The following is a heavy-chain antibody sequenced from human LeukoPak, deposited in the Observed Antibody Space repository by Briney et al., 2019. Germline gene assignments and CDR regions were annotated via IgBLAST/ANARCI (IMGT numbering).Heavy chain of an antibody. CDR1: GFTFSSYA. CDR3: ATVNYYGSGRGYFDY. J-gene: IGHJ4*02. D-gene: IGHD3-10*01. CDR2: ISGSGGST. V-gene: IGHV3-23*01. Sequence: GGSLRLSCAASGFTFSSYAMGWVRQAPGKGLEWVSVISGSGGSTYYADSVKGRFTISRDNSKNTLYLQMSSLRGEDTAIYYCATVNYYGSGRGYFDYWGQGTLVTVSS.